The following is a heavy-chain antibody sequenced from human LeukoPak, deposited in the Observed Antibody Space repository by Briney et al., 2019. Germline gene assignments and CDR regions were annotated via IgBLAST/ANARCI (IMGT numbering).Heavy chain of an antibody. Sequence: SETLSLTCTVSGYSIRSGFYWGWIRQPPGKGLEWIGNIYHSGITYYTPSLKSRVTISVDTSKNQFYLKLSSVTAADTAVYYCARAVGSFDWLPLFDYWGRGTPVTVSS. V-gene: IGHV4-38-2*02. CDR1: GYSIRSGFY. CDR3: ARAVGSFDWLPLFDY. J-gene: IGHJ4*02. CDR2: IYHSGIT. D-gene: IGHD3-9*01.